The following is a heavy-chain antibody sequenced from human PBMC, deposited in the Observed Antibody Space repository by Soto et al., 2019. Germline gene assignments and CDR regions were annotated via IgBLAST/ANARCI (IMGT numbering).Heavy chain of an antibody. CDR2: IDPNSGGT. D-gene: IGHD3-22*01. Sequence: ASVKVSCKASGYTFTAYYMHWVRQAPGQGLEWMGWIDPNSGGTSYAQKFQGRVTMTRDTSISTAYMELRSLYSDDTAVYYCAREDGGPDGSGYGFNTWGQGTMVTVSS. V-gene: IGHV1-2*02. CDR3: AREDGGPDGSGYGFNT. J-gene: IGHJ3*02. CDR1: GYTFTAYY.